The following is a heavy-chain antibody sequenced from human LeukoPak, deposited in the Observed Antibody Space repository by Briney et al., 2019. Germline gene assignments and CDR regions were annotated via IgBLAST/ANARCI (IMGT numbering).Heavy chain of an antibody. Sequence: PGGSLRLSCEGSGFTFSNHGMAWVRQDPGKGLDWVSGINGRGDDKYYDVSVKGRLTVSRDNSRNTLYLHMSALRAEDTAVYYCVKMAGPDRRHYIDSWGPGILVSVSS. V-gene: IGHV3-23*01. CDR2: INGRGDDK. CDR1: GFTFSNHG. CDR3: VKMAGPDRRHYIDS. D-gene: IGHD1-14*01. J-gene: IGHJ4*02.